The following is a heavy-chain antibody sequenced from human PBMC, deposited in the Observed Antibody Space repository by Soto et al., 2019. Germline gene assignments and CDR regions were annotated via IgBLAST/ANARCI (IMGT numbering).Heavy chain of an antibody. Sequence: ASVKVSCKASGGTFSSYAISWVRQAPGQGLEWMGGIIPIFGIANYAQKFQGRVTITADKSTSTAYMELSSLRSEDTAVYYCVRFGGRGEQQLVGSHFDYWGQGTLVTVSS. CDR1: GGTFSSYA. CDR2: IIPIFGIA. CDR3: VRFGGRGEQQLVGSHFDY. J-gene: IGHJ4*02. D-gene: IGHD6-13*01. V-gene: IGHV1-69*10.